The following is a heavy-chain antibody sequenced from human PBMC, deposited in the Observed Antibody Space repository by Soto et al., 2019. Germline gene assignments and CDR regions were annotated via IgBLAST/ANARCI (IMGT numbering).Heavy chain of an antibody. CDR1: GYTFTHYD. J-gene: IGHJ5*02. CDR3: ARGAYYTTGGGP. D-gene: IGHD3-3*01. Sequence: QVQLVQSGAEVKKPGASVKVSCKSSGYTFTHYDMHWVRQAPGQGLEWMGIINPSDGSTSYAQDFQGRVTMTRDTSTSTVYMELSSLRSEDTALYYCARGAYYTTGGGPWGQGTLVTVSS. V-gene: IGHV1-46*03. CDR2: INPSDGST.